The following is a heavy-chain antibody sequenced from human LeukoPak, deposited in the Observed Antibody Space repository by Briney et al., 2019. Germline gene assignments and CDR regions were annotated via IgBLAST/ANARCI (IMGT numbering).Heavy chain of an antibody. CDR2: ISYDESDK. D-gene: IGHD2-15*01. V-gene: IGHV3-30*18. Sequence: GRSLRLTCAASGFTFSNYGMHWVRQAPGKGLEWVAVISYDESDKYYADSVKGRFTISRDNSKKTLYLQMNSLRPEDTAVYYCAKGVVAATNAAYYCMDVWGQGTTVTVSS. CDR3: AKGVVAATNAAYYCMDV. J-gene: IGHJ6*02. CDR1: GFTFSNYG.